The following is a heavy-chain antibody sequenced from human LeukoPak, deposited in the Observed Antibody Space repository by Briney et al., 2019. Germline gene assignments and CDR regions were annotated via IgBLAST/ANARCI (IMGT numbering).Heavy chain of an antibody. CDR3: AELGITMIGGV. CDR2: ISSSGSTI. CDR1: GLTVCSNS. J-gene: IGHJ6*04. D-gene: IGHD3-10*02. Sequence: GGSLRLSCTVSGLTVCSNSMNWVRQAPGKGLEWVSYISSSGSTIYYADSVKGRFTISRDNAKNSLYLQMNSLRAEDTAVYYCAELGITMIGGVWGKGTTVTISS. V-gene: IGHV3-48*04.